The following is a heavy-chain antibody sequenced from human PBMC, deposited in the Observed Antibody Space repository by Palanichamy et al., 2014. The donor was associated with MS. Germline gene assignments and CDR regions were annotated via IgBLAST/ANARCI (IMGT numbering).Heavy chain of an antibody. CDR1: GLTFSTHA. Sequence: EVHLLESGGGLVQPGGSLRLSCTAAGLTFSTHAVSWVRQAPGKGLEWVSGISGSGGSTFYADSVKGRFTVSRDNSKNTLYLQMNSLRGEDTALYYCASRTPDETYLAVFDYWGQGTLVTVSS. D-gene: IGHD4-23*01. J-gene: IGHJ4*02. CDR2: ISGSGGST. V-gene: IGHV3-23*01. CDR3: ASRTPDETYLAVFDY.